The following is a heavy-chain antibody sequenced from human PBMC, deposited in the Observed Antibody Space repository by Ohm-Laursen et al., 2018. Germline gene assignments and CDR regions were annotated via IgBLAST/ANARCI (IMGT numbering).Heavy chain of an antibody. V-gene: IGHV1-2*02. CDR2: INPNSGGT. CDR1: GYTFTGYY. J-gene: IGHJ5*02. D-gene: IGHD6-6*01. CDR3: ARRKQLARNWFDP. Sequence: ASVKVSCKTSGYTFTGYYMHWVRQAPGQGLEWMGWINPNSGGTNYAQKFQGRVTMTRDTSISTAYMELSRLRSDDTAVYYCARRKQLARNWFDPWGQGTLVTVSS.